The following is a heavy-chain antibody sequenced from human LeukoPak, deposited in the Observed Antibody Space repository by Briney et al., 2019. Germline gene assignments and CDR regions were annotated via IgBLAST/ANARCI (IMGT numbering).Heavy chain of an antibody. Sequence: SETLSLTCTVFGDSIISSSHYWGGIRQPPGKGLEWIGSIYYSGSTHFNPSLQSRVTMSVDASKNQFSLKLSSVTAADTAGYYCARHWTGYYYYGMDVWGQGTTVTVSS. CDR2: IYYSGST. J-gene: IGHJ6*02. CDR1: GDSIISSSHY. CDR3: ARHWTGYYYYGMDV. D-gene: IGHD3/OR15-3a*01. V-gene: IGHV4-39*01.